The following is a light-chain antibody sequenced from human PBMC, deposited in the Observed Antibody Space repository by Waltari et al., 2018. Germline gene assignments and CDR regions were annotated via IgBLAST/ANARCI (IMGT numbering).Light chain of an antibody. V-gene: IGLV3-10*01. CDR1: ALPRKY. J-gene: IGLJ3*02. Sequence: SYELTQPPSVSVSPGQTATITCSGDALPRKYAHWYQQKSGQAPLLVISKDTKRPSGIPDRVSGSSSGTMATLTITGAQVEDDADYYCYSTDISGDLGVFGGGTKLTVL. CDR2: KDT. CDR3: YSTDISGDLGV.